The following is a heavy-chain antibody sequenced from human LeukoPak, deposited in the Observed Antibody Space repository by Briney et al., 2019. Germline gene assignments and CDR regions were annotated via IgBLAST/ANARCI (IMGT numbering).Heavy chain of an antibody. CDR1: GGSISSSSYY. CDR2: IYYSGST. Sequence: SETLSLTCTVSGGSISSSSYYWGWIRQPPGKGLEWIGSIYYSGSTYYNPSLKSRVTISVDTSKNQFSLKLSSVTAADTAVYYCARHSAAAGTSIDYWGQGTLVTVSS. CDR3: ARHSAAAGTSIDY. J-gene: IGHJ4*02. V-gene: IGHV4-39*01. D-gene: IGHD6-13*01.